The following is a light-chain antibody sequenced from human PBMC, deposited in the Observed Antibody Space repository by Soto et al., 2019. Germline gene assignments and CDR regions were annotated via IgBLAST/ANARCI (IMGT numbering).Light chain of an antibody. CDR3: SSNTSGGNYV. CDR2: DVS. J-gene: IGLJ1*01. V-gene: IGLV2-14*01. CDR1: SSDVAAYNF. Sequence: QSALTQPASVSGSPGQSVAISCTGTSSDVAAYNFVSWYQQHPGKAPKLMVFDVSNRPSGVSDRFSGSKSGNTASLTISGLEAEDEADYYYSSNTSGGNYVFGTGTKVTVL.